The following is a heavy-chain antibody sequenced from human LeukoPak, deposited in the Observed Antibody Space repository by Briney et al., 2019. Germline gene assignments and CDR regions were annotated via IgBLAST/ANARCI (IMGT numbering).Heavy chain of an antibody. J-gene: IGHJ3*02. CDR3: ARARYYDSSGYAFDI. D-gene: IGHD3-22*01. CDR2: IWYDGSNK. CDR1: GFTFSSYG. V-gene: IGHV3-33*01. Sequence: GGSLRLSCAASGFTFSSYGMHWVRQAPGKGLEWVAVIWYDGSNKYYADSVKGRFTISRDNSKNTLNLQMNSLRAEDTAVYYCARARYYDSSGYAFDIWGQGTMVTVSS.